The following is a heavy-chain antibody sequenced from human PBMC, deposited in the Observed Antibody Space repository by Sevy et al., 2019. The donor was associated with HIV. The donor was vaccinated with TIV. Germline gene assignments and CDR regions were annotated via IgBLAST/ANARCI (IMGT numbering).Heavy chain of an antibody. Sequence: GGSLRLSCAASGFTFSSYSMNWVRQAPGKGLEWVSSISSSSSYIYYADSVKGRFTISRDNAKNSLYLQMNSLRAEDTAENYSARMAHEARERDRITIFGVVNLYFDYWGQGTLVTVSS. CDR2: ISSSSSYI. V-gene: IGHV3-21*01. CDR3: ARMAHEARERDRITIFGVVNLYFDY. CDR1: GFTFSSYS. J-gene: IGHJ4*02. D-gene: IGHD3-3*01.